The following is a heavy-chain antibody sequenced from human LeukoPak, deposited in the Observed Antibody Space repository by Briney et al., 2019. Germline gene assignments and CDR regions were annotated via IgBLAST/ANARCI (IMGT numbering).Heavy chain of an antibody. Sequence: PGGSLRLSCAASGFTFSDHYMDWVRQAPGKGLEWVGRTRNQANSYTTEYAASVKGTFSFSRDDSKNALYLEMNSLRTEDTAVYYCTRALRVDYYGFSRYYHAHWGQGDLVTVSS. CDR3: TRALRVDYYGFSRYYHAH. CDR1: GFTFSDHY. CDR2: TRNQANSYTT. V-gene: IGHV3-72*01. J-gene: IGHJ4*02. D-gene: IGHD3-22*01.